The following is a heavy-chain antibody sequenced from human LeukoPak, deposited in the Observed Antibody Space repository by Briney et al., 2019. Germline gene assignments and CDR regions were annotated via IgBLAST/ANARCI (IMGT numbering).Heavy chain of an antibody. CDR3: ARATVTEYQNYYYYYMDV. Sequence: ASVKASCKASGYTFTGYYMHWVRQAPGQGLEWMGWINPNSGDTNYAQKFQGRVTMTRDSSISTVYMELSRLRSDDTAVYYCARATVTEYQNYYYYYMDVWGKGTTVTISS. CDR1: GYTFTGYY. D-gene: IGHD4-17*01. J-gene: IGHJ6*03. CDR2: INPNSGDT. V-gene: IGHV1-2*02.